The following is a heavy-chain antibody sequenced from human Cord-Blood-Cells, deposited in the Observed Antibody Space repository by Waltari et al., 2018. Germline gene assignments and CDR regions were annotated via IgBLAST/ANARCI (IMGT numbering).Heavy chain of an antibody. D-gene: IGHD1-7*01. CDR1: GGSIRSSSYY. CDR2: IYYSGST. J-gene: IGHJ3*02. CDR3: ARLNWNYAFDI. V-gene: IGHV4-39*01. Sequence: QLQLQESGPGLVKPSETLSLPCTVSGGSIRSSSYYWGWIRQPPGKGLEWIGSIYYSGSTYYNPSLKSRVTISVDTSKNQFSLKLSSVTAADTAVYYCARLNWNYAFDIWGQGTMVTVSS.